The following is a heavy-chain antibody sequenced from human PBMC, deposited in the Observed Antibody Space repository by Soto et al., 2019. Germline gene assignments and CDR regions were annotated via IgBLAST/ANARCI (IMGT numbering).Heavy chain of an antibody. J-gene: IGHJ3*02. CDR1: GFTFDDYA. Sequence: EVQLVESGGGLVQPGRSLRLSCAASGFTFDDYAMHWVRQAPGKGLEWVSGISWNSGSIGYADSVKGRFTISXXXAXXXXXXXMNSLRAEDTALYYCAKDKEATHAFDIWGQGTMVTVSS. CDR3: AKDKEATHAFDI. V-gene: IGHV3-9*01. CDR2: ISWNSGSI.